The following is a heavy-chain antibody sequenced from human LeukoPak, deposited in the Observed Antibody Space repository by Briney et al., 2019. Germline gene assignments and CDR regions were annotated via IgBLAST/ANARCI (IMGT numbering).Heavy chain of an antibody. D-gene: IGHD6-13*01. CDR3: ARLPGGQQLALNWFDP. V-gene: IGHV5-51*01. J-gene: IGHJ5*02. CDR2: IYPGDSDT. Sequence: GESLKISCKGSGYSFTSYWIGWVRQMPGKGLEWMGIIYPGDSDTRYSPSFQGQVTISADKSISTAYLQWSSLKASDTAMYYCARLPGGQQLALNWFDPWGQGTLVTVSS. CDR1: GYSFTSYW.